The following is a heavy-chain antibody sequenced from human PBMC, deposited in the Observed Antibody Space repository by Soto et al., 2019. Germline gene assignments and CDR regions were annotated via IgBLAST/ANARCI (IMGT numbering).Heavy chain of an antibody. CDR3: VRDFGYDGATSDPEYFDY. J-gene: IGHJ4*02. CDR1: GFTFSGYW. V-gene: IGHV3-74*03. D-gene: IGHD1-26*01. Sequence: GGSLRLSCAASGFTFSGYWMHWVRQAPGKGLVWVSRIYTDGSITTYADSVKGRFTMSRDNARNTLYLQMSSLRAEDTAVYYCVRDFGYDGATSDPEYFDYWGQGTLVTVSS. CDR2: IYTDGSIT.